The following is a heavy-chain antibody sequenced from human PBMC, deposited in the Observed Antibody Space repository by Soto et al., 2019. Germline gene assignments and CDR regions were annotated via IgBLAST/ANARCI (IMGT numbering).Heavy chain of an antibody. CDR1: GFTFSSNT. CDR2: ISYDGSNK. D-gene: IGHD1-1*01. Sequence: PGGSLRLSCEASGFTFSSNTIHWVRQAPGKGLEWVAVISYDGSNKYYADSVKGRFTISRDNSKNTLYLQMNSLRAEDTAVYYCAKEDLERDYFDYWGQGTLVTVSS. J-gene: IGHJ4*02. CDR3: AKEDLERDYFDY. V-gene: IGHV3-30-3*01.